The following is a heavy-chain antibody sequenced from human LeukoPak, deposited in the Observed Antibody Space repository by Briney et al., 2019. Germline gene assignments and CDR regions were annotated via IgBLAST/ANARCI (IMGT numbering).Heavy chain of an antibody. D-gene: IGHD2-21*02. CDR3: ARYCGGDCSRDY. Sequence: GGSLTLSCVASGFKFSNYWMSWVRQAPGKGLEWVANIKQDGSEKFYVDSVKGRFTISRDNAKNSLYLQMNSLRAEDTAVYYCARYCGGDCSRDYWGQGTLVTVSS. J-gene: IGHJ4*02. V-gene: IGHV3-7*01. CDR2: IKQDGSEK. CDR1: GFKFSNYW.